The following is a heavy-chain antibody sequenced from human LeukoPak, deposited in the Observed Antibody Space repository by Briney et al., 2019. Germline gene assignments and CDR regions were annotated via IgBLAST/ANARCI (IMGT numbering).Heavy chain of an antibody. CDR3: AKVATWTYFDS. V-gene: IGHV3-74*01. CDR1: GFTFSTYW. CDR2: IKSDGSST. J-gene: IGHJ4*02. D-gene: IGHD3/OR15-3a*01. Sequence: PGGSLRLSCPASGFTFSTYWMHWVRQAPGKGLVWVARIKSDGSSTSYADSVKGRFTISRDNSKNTLYLQLTSLRVEDTAVYYCAKVATWTYFDSWGQGTLVTVSS.